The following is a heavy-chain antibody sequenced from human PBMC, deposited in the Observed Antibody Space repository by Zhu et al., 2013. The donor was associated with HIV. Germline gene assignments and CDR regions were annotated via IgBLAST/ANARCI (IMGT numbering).Heavy chain of an antibody. J-gene: IGHJ3*02. V-gene: IGHV1-2*02. CDR2: INPNSGGT. CDR3: ARGEANWGPKVGLDI. Sequence: FTGYYIHWVRQTPGQGLEWMGWINPNSGGTNYAQKFQGRVTTTRDTSISTAYMELIRLRSDDTAVYYCARGEANWGPKVGLDIWGPRDNGSPSLQ. CDR1: FTGYY. D-gene: IGHD7-27*01.